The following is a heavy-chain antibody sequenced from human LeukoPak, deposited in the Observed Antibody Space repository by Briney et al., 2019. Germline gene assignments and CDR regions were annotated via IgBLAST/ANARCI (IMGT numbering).Heavy chain of an antibody. CDR2: IYYSGST. Sequence: PSETLSLTCTVSGGSISCYYWSWIRQPPGRGLEWIGYIYYSGSTNYNPSLKSRVTISVDTSKNQFSLKLSSVTAADTAVYYCARSKIGDWFDPWGQGTLVTVSS. J-gene: IGHJ5*02. D-gene: IGHD3-16*01. CDR3: ARSKIGDWFDP. V-gene: IGHV4-59*01. CDR1: GGSISCYY.